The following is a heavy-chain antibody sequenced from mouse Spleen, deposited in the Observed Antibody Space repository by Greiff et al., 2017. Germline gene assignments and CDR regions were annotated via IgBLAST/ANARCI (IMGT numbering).Heavy chain of an antibody. CDR2: ISGGGSYT. D-gene: IGHD2-1*01. CDR1: GFTFSSYG. Sequence: EVNVVESGGGLVKPGGSLKLSCAASGFTFSSYGMSWVRQTPEKRLEWVATISGGGSYTYYPDSVKGRFTISRDNAKNNLYLQMSSLRSEDTALYYCARPLYGNPVAYWGQGTLVTVSA. J-gene: IGHJ3*01. V-gene: IGHV5-9-2*01. CDR3: ARPLYGNPVAY.